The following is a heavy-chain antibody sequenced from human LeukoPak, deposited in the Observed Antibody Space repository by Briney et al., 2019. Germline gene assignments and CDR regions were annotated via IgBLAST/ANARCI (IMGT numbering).Heavy chain of an antibody. V-gene: IGHV3-9*01. CDR3: AKDIGPLVGATGRWHFDY. J-gene: IGHJ4*02. D-gene: IGHD1-26*01. CDR1: GFTFDDYA. Sequence: PGGPLRLSCAASGFTFDDYAMHWVRQAPGKGLEWVSGISWNSGSIGYADSVKGRFTISRDNAKNSLYLQMNSLRAEDTALYYCAKDIGPLVGATGRWHFDYWGQGTLVTVSS. CDR2: ISWNSGSI.